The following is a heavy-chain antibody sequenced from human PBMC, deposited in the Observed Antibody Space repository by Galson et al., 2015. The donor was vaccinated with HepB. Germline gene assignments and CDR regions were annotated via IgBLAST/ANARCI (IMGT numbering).Heavy chain of an antibody. V-gene: IGHV3-7*03. CDR1: GFTFSSYW. Sequence: SLRLSCAASGFTFSSYWMSWVRQAPGKGLEWVANIKQDGSEKYYVDSVKGRFTISRDNAKNSLYLQMNSLRAEDTAVYYCARDLLIAVAPDAFDIWGQGTMATVSS. J-gene: IGHJ3*02. CDR3: ARDLLIAVAPDAFDI. CDR2: IKQDGSEK. D-gene: IGHD6-19*01.